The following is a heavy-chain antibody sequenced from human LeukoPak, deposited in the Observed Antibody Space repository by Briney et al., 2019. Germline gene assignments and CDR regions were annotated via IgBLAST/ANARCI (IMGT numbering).Heavy chain of an antibody. Sequence: GGSLRLSCAASGFTFSSYGMHWVRQAPGKGLEWVAVIWYDGSNKYYADSVKGRFTISRDNSKNTLYLQMNSLRAEDTAIYYCARDGGVPDALNDAFDIWGQGTMVTVSS. CDR1: GFTFSSYG. CDR3: ARDGGVPDALNDAFDI. CDR2: IWYDGSNK. D-gene: IGHD2-2*01. J-gene: IGHJ3*02. V-gene: IGHV3-33*01.